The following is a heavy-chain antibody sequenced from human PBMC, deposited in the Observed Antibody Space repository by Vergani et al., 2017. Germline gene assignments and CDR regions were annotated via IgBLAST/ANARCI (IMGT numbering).Heavy chain of an antibody. CDR3: AKDEGGRNTPYYFDY. CDR2: ISGSGGST. J-gene: IGHJ4*02. V-gene: IGHV3-23*01. CDR1: GFTFSSYA. D-gene: IGHD3-16*01. Sequence: EVQLLESGGGLVQPGGSLRLSCAASGFTFSSYAMSWVRQAPGKGLEWVSAISGSGGSTYYADSVKGRFTISRDNSKNTLYLQMNSLGAEDTAVYYCAKDEGGRNTPYYFDYWGQGTLVTVSS.